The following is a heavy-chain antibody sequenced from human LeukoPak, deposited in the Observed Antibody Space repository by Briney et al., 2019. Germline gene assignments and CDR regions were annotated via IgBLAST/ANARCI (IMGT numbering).Heavy chain of an antibody. CDR3: ARATMIVVDYYFDY. J-gene: IGHJ4*02. CDR1: GFTFSNYA. V-gene: IGHV3-30-3*01. CDR2: ISYDGSSK. D-gene: IGHD3-22*01. Sequence: PGGSLRLSCAASGFTFSNYAILWVRQAPGKGLEWVAVISYDGSSKNFADSVKGRFTISRDNSKNTLYLQMNSLRAEDTAVYYCARATMIVVDYYFDYWGQGTLVTVSS.